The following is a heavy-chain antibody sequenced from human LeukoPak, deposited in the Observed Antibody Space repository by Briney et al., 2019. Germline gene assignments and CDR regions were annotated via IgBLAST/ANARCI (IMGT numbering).Heavy chain of an antibody. V-gene: IGHV4-4*09. D-gene: IGHD2-2*01. Sequence: SETLSLTCTVSGGSISSYYWSWVRQPPGKGLEWIGYIYTSGSTNYNPSLKSRVTISVDTSKNQFSLKLSSVTAADTAVYYCASTYCSSTSCQTGGSYYYYMDVWGKGTTVTVSS. CDR1: GGSISSYY. CDR2: IYTSGST. CDR3: ASTYCSSTSCQTGGSYYYYMDV. J-gene: IGHJ6*03.